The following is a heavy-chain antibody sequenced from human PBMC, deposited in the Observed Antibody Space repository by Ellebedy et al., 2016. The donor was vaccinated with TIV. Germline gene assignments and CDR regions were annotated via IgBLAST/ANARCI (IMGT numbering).Heavy chain of an antibody. J-gene: IGHJ4*02. CDR1: GFTFSSYA. CDR2: ISGSGGST. V-gene: IGHV3-23*01. Sequence: GESLKISXAASGFTFSSYAMSWARQAPGKGLEWVSAISGSGGSTYYADSVKGRFTISRDNSKNTLYLQMNSLRAEDTAVYYCAKENGWYQVYWGQGTLVTVSS. D-gene: IGHD6-19*01. CDR3: AKENGWYQVY.